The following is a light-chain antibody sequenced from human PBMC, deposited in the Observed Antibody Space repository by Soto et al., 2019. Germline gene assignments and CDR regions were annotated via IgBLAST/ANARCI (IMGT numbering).Light chain of an antibody. CDR3: QQANSFPRT. J-gene: IGKJ4*01. V-gene: IGKV1-12*01. CDR1: QGFSTW. CDR2: SAS. Sequence: DIQMTQSPSSVSVSVGDRVTITCRASQGFSTWLAWYRRKPGRAPELLIYSASSLHSGVPSRFSGSGSGTDFTLTISSLQPADFATYYCQQANSFPRTFGGGTEVEIK.